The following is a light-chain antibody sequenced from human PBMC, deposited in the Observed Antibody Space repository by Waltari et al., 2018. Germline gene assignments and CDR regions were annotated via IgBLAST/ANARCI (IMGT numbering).Light chain of an antibody. J-gene: IGKJ1*01. Sequence: DIVVTQSPLSLPVTPGEPASISCRSTQSLLQSNGYNYLDWYLQKPGQAPQVRMYLGSNRASGVPDRLSGSGSGTNFTLKISRVEAEDVGVYYCMQALQPPWTFGQGTKVEI. CDR1: QSLLQSNGYNY. CDR2: LGS. CDR3: MQALQPPWT. V-gene: IGKV2-28*01.